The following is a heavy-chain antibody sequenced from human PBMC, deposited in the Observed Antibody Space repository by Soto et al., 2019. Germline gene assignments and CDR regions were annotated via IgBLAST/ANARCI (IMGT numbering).Heavy chain of an antibody. CDR3: ATSGGGWLQPPV. CDR2: IKQDGSEK. CDR1: GFTFRSNW. Sequence: WGSLRLSCAASGFTFRSNWMSWVRQAPGKGLEWVANIKQDGSEKYYVDSVKGRFTISRDNAKNSLYLQMNSLRAEDTAVYYCATSGGGWLQPPVWGQGTLVTVSS. J-gene: IGHJ4*02. V-gene: IGHV3-7*03. D-gene: IGHD5-12*01.